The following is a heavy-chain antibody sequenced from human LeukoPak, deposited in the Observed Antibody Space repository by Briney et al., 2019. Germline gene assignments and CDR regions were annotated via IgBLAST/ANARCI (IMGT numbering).Heavy chain of an antibody. Sequence: SETLSLTCAVYGGSFSGYYWSWIRQPPGKGLEWIGEINHSGSTNYNPSLKSRVTISVDTSKNQFPLKLSSVTAADTAVYYCARHRLYYDSRSQIDYWGQGTLVTVSS. CDR2: INHSGST. D-gene: IGHD3-22*01. V-gene: IGHV4-34*01. J-gene: IGHJ4*02. CDR3: ARHRLYYDSRSQIDY. CDR1: GGSFSGYY.